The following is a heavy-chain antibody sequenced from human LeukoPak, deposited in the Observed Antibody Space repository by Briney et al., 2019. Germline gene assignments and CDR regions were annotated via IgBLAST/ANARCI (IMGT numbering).Heavy chain of an antibody. J-gene: IGHJ6*03. Sequence: PSETLSLTCTVSGGSISSGGYYWSWIRQPPGKGLEWIGYIYHSGSTYYNPSLKSRVTISVDTSKNQFSLKLSSVTAADTAVYYCARDQAAAGTLYYYYYYMDVWGKGTTVTVSS. CDR3: ARDQAAAGTLYYYYYYMDV. CDR2: IYHSGST. V-gene: IGHV4-30-2*01. D-gene: IGHD6-13*01. CDR1: GGSISSGGYY.